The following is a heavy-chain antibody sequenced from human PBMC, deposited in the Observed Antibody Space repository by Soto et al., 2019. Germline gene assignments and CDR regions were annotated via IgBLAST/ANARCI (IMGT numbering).Heavy chain of an antibody. V-gene: IGHV3-48*03. J-gene: IGHJ6*02. D-gene: IGHD6-19*01. CDR1: GFTFSGSE. CDR2: ISDSGSTI. Sequence: PGGSLRLSCAASGFTFSGSEMNWVRQAPGKRPEWVSYISDSGSTIFYADSVKGRFTISRDNAKNSLYLQMNSLRAEDTAIYYCAKALYSSTYSRGMDVWGQGTTVTVSS. CDR3: AKALYSSTYSRGMDV.